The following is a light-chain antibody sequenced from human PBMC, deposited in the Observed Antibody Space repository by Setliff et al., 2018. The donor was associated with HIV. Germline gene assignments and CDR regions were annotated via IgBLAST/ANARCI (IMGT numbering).Light chain of an antibody. V-gene: IGLV2-14*01. CDR1: SSDVGGYNY. CDR3: SSYTSSSTLYV. CDR2: EVS. J-gene: IGLJ1*01. Sequence: QSALAQPASVSGSPGQSITISCTGTSSDVGGYNYVSWYQQHPGKAPKLMIYEVSNRPSWVSNRFSGSKSGNTASLTISGLQAEDEADYYCSSYTSSSTLYVFGTGTKVTLL.